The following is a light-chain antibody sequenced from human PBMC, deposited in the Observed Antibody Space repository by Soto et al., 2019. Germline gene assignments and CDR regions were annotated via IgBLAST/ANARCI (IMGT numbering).Light chain of an antibody. V-gene: IGKV1-39*01. CDR1: QTIRTY. J-gene: IGKJ1*01. Sequence: DSHLTQYPSSLSASVGGRVIIAGRPSQTIRTYLNWYQQKPGKAPKVRISAASSLQSGVPSRFRGIGSGTYFTLTISSLQPEDFATYYCQQTYSTPRTFGLGTKV. CDR3: QQTYSTPRT. CDR2: AAS.